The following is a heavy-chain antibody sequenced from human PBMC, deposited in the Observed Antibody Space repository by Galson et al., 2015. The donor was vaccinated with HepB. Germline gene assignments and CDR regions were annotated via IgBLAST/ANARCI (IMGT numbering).Heavy chain of an antibody. CDR1: GFTFGDYA. V-gene: IGHV3-49*03. Sequence: SLRLSCAASGFTFGDYAMSWFRQAPGKGLQWVGFIRSKRYGATTELAASVKGRFTISRDDCKTTTYLQMNSLKTEDTAVYYCSRETDCSGTSCHDYWGQGTLVTVSS. D-gene: IGHD2-2*01. CDR3: SRETDCSGTSCHDY. CDR2: IRSKRYGATT. J-gene: IGHJ4*02.